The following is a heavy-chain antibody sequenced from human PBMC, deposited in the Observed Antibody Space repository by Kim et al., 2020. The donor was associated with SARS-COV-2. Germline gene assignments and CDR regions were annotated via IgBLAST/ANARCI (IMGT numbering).Heavy chain of an antibody. V-gene: IGHV3-23*01. CDR1: GFTFSNYA. J-gene: IGHJ6*02. D-gene: IGHD2-2*01. CDR3: AKGSQRVVPAAMGPGYYYGMDV. Sequence: GGSLRLSCAASGFTFSNYAMSWVRLAPGKGLEWVSALSGSGYSTYYADSVKGRFTISRDNSKNTLYLQMNSLRDEDTAVYHCAKGSQRVVPAAMGPGYYYGMDVWGQGTTVTVSS. CDR2: LSGSGYST.